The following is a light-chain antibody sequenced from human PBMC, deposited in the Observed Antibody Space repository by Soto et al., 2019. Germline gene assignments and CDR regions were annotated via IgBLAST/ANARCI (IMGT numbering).Light chain of an antibody. CDR3: QQYGGSPTT. V-gene: IGKV3-20*01. CDR2: DAS. Sequence: EVVLTHSPGTLSLSPGERATLSCRASQSVISNYLAWYQHKSGQAPRLLIYDASNRATGIPDRFSGSGSGTDFTLTISRLEPEDFAVYYCQQYGGSPTTFGQGTKVEIK. CDR1: QSVISNY. J-gene: IGKJ1*01.